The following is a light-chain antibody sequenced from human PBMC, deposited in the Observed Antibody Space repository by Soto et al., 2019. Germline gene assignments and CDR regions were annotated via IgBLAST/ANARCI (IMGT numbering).Light chain of an antibody. Sequence: SYELTQPPSVSVSPGQTVSIPCSEDQLGDRYACWYQQKPGQSPVLVIYLDTKRPSGIPERFSGSNSGNTATLTISGTQAMDEADYYCQAWDDTTGVVFGGGTKVTVL. J-gene: IGLJ2*01. CDR3: QAWDDTTGVV. CDR2: LDT. CDR1: QLGDRY. V-gene: IGLV3-1*01.